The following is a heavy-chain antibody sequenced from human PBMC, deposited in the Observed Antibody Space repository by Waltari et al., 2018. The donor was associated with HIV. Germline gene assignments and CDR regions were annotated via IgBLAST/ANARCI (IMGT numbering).Heavy chain of an antibody. D-gene: IGHD3-22*01. CDR3: AREDYYDSSGYYLRGAFDI. CDR1: GYSISSGYY. V-gene: IGHV4-38-2*02. Sequence: QVQLQESGPGLVKPSETLSLTCTVSGYSISSGYYWGWIRQPPGQGLEWIGSIYHSGSTYYNPSLKSRVTISVDTSKNQFSLKLSSVTAADTAVYYCAREDYYDSSGYYLRGAFDIWGQGTMVTVSS. CDR2: IYHSGST. J-gene: IGHJ3*02.